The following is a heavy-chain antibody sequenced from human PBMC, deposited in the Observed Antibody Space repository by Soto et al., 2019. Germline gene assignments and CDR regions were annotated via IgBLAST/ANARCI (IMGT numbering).Heavy chain of an antibody. V-gene: IGHV4-39*01. CDR1: GGSISSTKHY. D-gene: IGHD6-6*01. CDR3: ATLVAKYGSSSGRFDP. J-gene: IGHJ5*02. CDR2: IYYSGST. Sequence: SETLSLTCTVSGGSISSTKHYWGWIRQPPGKGLEWIGSIYYSGSTYYNPSLKSRVTISVDTSKNQFSLKLSSVTAADRAVYYCATLVAKYGSSSGRFDPWGQGTLVTVSS.